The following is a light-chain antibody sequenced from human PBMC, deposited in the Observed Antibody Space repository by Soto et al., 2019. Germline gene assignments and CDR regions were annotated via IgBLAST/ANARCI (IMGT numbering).Light chain of an antibody. CDR1: QRMTGG. CDR3: HRYNAFSQT. CDR2: DAS. V-gene: IGKV1-5*01. Sequence: DIQMTQSPSTLSASVGDRVTITCRASQRMTGGLAWYQQKPGKAPNLLIYDASSLQSGVPSRFSGSGSGTEFTLTIDSLQPDDVATYYCHRYNAFSQTFGQGTKVEI. J-gene: IGKJ1*01.